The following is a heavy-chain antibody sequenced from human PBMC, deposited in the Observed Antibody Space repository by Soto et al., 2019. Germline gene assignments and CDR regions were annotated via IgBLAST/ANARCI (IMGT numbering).Heavy chain of an antibody. CDR3: AKDHESGSGYPTRYFDL. CDR2: ISGSGGST. D-gene: IGHD3-22*01. J-gene: IGHJ2*01. Sequence: GGSLRLSCAASGFTSSSYAMSWVRQAPGKGLEWVSAISGSGGSTYYADSVKGRFTISRDNSKNTLYLQMNSLRAEDTAVYYCAKDHESGSGYPTRYFDLWGRGTLVTVSS. CDR1: GFTSSSYA. V-gene: IGHV3-23*01.